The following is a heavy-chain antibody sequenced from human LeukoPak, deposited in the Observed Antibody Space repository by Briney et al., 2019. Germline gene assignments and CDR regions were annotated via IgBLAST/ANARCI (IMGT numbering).Heavy chain of an antibody. Sequence: GGSLRLSCTASGFTFSSYWVTWVRQAPGKGPEFVANIKQDGSEKKYVDSLKGRFTISRDNAKNSVFLQINSLRAEDTAIYYCAREDGYNTMNHWGQGTLVTVSS. CDR3: AREDGYNTMNH. CDR2: IKQDGSEK. J-gene: IGHJ5*02. CDR1: GFTFSSYW. V-gene: IGHV3-7*01. D-gene: IGHD5-12*01.